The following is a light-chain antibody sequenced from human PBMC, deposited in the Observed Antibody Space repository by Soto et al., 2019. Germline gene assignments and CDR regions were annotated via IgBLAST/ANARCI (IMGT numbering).Light chain of an antibody. CDR2: GAS. CDR3: QQSSITPRS. V-gene: IGKV1-39*01. CDR1: QSISTY. Sequence: DIRMTQAPSSLSASVGDRVTISCRASQSISTYLGWYHQKPGQAPNLLIYGASGLQNGVPSRFAGSGSGTDFTLPITGLQPEDFGTYYCQQSSITPRSFGEGTKVDI. J-gene: IGKJ1*01.